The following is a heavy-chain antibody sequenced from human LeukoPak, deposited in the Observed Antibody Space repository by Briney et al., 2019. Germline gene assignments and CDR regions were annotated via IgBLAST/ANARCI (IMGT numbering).Heavy chain of an antibody. CDR2: IIPIFGTA. V-gene: IGHV1-69*05. Sequence: ASVKVSCKASGGTFSSYAISWVRQAPGQGLEWMGGIIPIFGTANYAQKFRGRVTITTDESTSTAYMELSSLRSEDTAVYYCARDYYYYMDVWGKGTTVTVSS. J-gene: IGHJ6*03. CDR1: GGTFSSYA. CDR3: ARDYYYYMDV.